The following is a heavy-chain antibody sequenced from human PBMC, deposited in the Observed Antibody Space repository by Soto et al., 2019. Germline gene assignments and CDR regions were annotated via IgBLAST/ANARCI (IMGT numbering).Heavy chain of an antibody. CDR1: GFTFSSYA. CDR3: AKDLIPRAVAASYYFDY. Sequence: PGGSLRLSCAASGFTFSSYAMSWVRQAPGNGLEWVSAISGSGGSTYYADSVKGRFTISRDNSKNTLYLQMNSLRAEDTAVYYCAKDLIPRAVAASYYFDYWGQGTLVTVSS. D-gene: IGHD2-21*01. V-gene: IGHV3-23*01. CDR2: ISGSGGST. J-gene: IGHJ4*02.